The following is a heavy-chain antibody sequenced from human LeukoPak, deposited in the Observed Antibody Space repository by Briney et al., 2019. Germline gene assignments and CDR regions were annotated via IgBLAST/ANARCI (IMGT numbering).Heavy chain of an antibody. CDR3: ARQGARGYYNY. Sequence: SDTLSLTCTVAGGSINNYYWSWIRQPPGKGREWIVEINHSGSTNYNPSLKSRVTISVDTSKNQFSLKLSSVTAADTAVYYCARQGARGYYNYWGQGTLVTVSS. CDR1: GGSINNYY. CDR2: INHSGST. V-gene: IGHV4-34*01. D-gene: IGHD3-22*01. J-gene: IGHJ4*02.